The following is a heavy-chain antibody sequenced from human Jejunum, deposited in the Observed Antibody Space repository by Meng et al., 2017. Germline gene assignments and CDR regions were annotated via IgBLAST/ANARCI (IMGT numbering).Heavy chain of an antibody. CDR3: TRSPTLSTVADNFYFDY. CDR2: IHNSGNS. V-gene: IGHV4-38-2*01. D-gene: IGHD4-23*01. CDR1: GYSISSGYY. Sequence: GSLRLSCAVSGYSISSGYYWGWIRQPPGKGLEWIGSIHNSGNSNYNPSLMSRVTISVDTSKNHVSLYLSSVTAADTAVYYCTRSPTLSTVADNFYFDYWGQGTLVIVSS. J-gene: IGHJ4*02.